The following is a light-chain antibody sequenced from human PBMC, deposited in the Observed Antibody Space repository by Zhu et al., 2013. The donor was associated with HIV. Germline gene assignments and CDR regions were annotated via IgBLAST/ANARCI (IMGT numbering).Light chain of an antibody. CDR1: NIGTKS. Sequence: SYELTQPPSLSVAPGETARITCRENNIGTKSVHWYQQKPGQAPVLVVYDDRDRPSGIPERFSGSNSGNTATLTTSRAEAGDEADYYCQVWHSSSDHLVFGTGTKVTVL. J-gene: IGLJ1*01. CDR3: QVWHSSSDHLV. V-gene: IGLV3-21*02. CDR2: DDR.